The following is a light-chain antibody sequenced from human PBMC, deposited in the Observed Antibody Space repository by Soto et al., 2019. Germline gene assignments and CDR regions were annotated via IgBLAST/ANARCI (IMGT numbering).Light chain of an antibody. CDR3: RSYTSSSTLV. J-gene: IGLJ3*02. CDR2: EVS. CDR1: SSDVGGFNY. V-gene: IGLV2-14*01. Sequence: QSALTQPASVSGSPGQSITISCTGTSSDVGGFNYVSWYQQHPGKVPKLMIYEVSYRPSGVSNRFSGSKSGNTASLTISGLQADDEADYYCRSYTSSSTLVFGGGTQLTVL.